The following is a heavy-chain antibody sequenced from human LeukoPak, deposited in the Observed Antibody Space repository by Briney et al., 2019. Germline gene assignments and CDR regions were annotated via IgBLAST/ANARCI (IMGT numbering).Heavy chain of an antibody. J-gene: IGHJ4*02. CDR1: GFTFSSYG. D-gene: IGHD6-13*01. Sequence: PGGSLRLSCAASGFTFSSYGMHWVRQAPGKGLEWVAVISYDGSNKYYADSVKGRFTISRDNSKNTLYLQMNSLRAEDTAVYYCAKMVIAAAGTDYWGQGTLVTVSS. CDR3: AKMVIAAAGTDY. V-gene: IGHV3-30*18. CDR2: ISYDGSNK.